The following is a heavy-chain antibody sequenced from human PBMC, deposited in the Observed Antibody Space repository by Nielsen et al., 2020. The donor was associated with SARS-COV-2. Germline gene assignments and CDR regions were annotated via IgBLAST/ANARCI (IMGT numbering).Heavy chain of an antibody. Sequence: LRLSCAASGFTFDDYAMHWVRQAPGKGLEWVSGISWNSGSIGYADSVKGRFTISRDNAKNALYLQMNSLRPEDTAVYYCARGGTWNYEGHDYWGQGALVTVSS. J-gene: IGHJ4*02. CDR1: GFTFDDYA. CDR3: ARGGTWNYEGHDY. D-gene: IGHD1-7*01. V-gene: IGHV3-9*01. CDR2: ISWNSGSI.